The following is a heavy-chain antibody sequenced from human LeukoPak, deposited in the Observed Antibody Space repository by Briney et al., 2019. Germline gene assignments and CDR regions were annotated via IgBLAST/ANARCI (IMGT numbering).Heavy chain of an antibody. D-gene: IGHD3-22*01. Sequence: PGGSLRLSCAASGFTVISNYMSWVRQVPGKGLEWVSVIYSGGSTNYADSVRGRFTISRDTSKNTLYLQMNSLRGEDTAVYYCARVNDYYGSHFDYWGQGTLVTVPS. CDR3: ARVNDYYGSHFDY. CDR2: IYSGGST. V-gene: IGHV3-66*01. CDR1: GFTVISNY. J-gene: IGHJ4*02.